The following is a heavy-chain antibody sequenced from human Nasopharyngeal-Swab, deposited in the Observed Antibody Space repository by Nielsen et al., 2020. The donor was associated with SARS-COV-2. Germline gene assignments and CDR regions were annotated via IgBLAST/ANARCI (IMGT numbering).Heavy chain of an antibody. CDR3: ARDISDIVVVPDAWDY. D-gene: IGHD2-2*01. CDR2: ISAYNGNT. J-gene: IGHJ4*02. CDR1: GYTFTSYG. Sequence: ASVKVSCKASGYTFTSYGISWVRQAPGQGLEWMGWISAYNGNTNYAQKLQGRVTMTTDTSTSTAYMELRSLRSDDTAVYYCARDISDIVVVPDAWDYWGQGTLVTVSS. V-gene: IGHV1-18*01.